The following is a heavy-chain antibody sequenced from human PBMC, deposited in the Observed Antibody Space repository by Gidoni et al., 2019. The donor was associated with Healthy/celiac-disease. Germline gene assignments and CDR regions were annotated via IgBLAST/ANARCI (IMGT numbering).Heavy chain of an antibody. CDR1: GFTVSSHY. J-gene: IGHJ2*01. V-gene: IGHV3-53*04. Sequence: EVQLVESGGGLVQPGGSLRLSCAASGFTVSSHYMSWCRQAPGKGLEWVSVIYSGGSTYYADSVKDRFTISRHNSKNTLYLQMNSLRAEDTAVYYCARGYYDIPYWYFDLWGRGTLVTVSS. D-gene: IGHD3-9*01. CDR3: ARGYYDIPYWYFDL. CDR2: IYSGGST.